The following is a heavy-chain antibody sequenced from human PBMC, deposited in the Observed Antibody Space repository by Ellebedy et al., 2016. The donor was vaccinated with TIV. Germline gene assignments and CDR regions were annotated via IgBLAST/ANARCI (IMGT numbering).Heavy chain of an antibody. J-gene: IGHJ6*02. CDR2: INPNSGGT. CDR3: ARGDSSGYHNGMDV. D-gene: IGHD3-22*01. Sequence: AASVKVSCKASGYTFTGYYMHWVRQAPGQGLEWMGWINPNSGGTNYAQKFQGWVTMTRDTSISTAYMELSRLRSDDTAVYYCARGDSSGYHNGMDVWGQGTTVTVSS. V-gene: IGHV1-2*04. CDR1: GYTFTGYY.